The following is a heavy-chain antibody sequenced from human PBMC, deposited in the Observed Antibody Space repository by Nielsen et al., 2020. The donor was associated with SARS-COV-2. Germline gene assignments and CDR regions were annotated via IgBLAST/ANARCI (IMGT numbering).Heavy chain of an antibody. Sequence: ASVKVSCKASGYTSTSYAMNWVRQAPGQGLEWMGWINTNTGNPTYAQGFTGRVVFSLDTSVSTAYLQISSLKAEDTAVYYFASPGSRLIAAAGSLSYYYYYGMDVWGQGTTVTVSS. CDR3: ASPGSRLIAAAGSLSYYYYYGMDV. CDR2: INTNTGNP. D-gene: IGHD6-13*01. J-gene: IGHJ6*02. V-gene: IGHV7-4-1*02. CDR1: GYTSTSYA.